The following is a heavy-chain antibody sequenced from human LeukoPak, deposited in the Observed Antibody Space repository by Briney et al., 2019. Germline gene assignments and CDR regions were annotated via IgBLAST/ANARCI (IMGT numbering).Heavy chain of an antibody. CDR3: ARVYYGSGSYHYYYYGMDV. CDR1: GFTFSSYW. J-gene: IGHJ6*02. CDR2: IKPGGNEK. V-gene: IGHV3-7*01. D-gene: IGHD3-10*01. Sequence: GGSLRLSCAASGFTFSSYWMTWVRQGPGKGLEWVANIKPGGNEKYYVDSVKGRFTISRDNVKNSLYLQMNSLRAEDTAVYYCARVYYGSGSYHYYYYGMDVWGQGTTVTISS.